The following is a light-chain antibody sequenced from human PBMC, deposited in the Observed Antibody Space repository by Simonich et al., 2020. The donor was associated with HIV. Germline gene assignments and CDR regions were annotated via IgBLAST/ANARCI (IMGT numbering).Light chain of an antibody. J-gene: IGKJ1*01. CDR2: AAS. CDR3: QQSYSTPQT. V-gene: IGKV1-39*01. CDR1: QSITNY. Sequence: DIQMTQSPSSLSASVGDRVTDTCRASQSITNYLNWYPQKPGKAPKLLIYAASSLQSGVSSRFSGSGSGTDFTLTISSLQPEDFATYYCQQSYSTPQTFGQGTKVEIK.